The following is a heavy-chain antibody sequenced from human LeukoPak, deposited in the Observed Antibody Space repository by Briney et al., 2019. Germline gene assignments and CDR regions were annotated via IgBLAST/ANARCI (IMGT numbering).Heavy chain of an antibody. CDR1: GYSFRNYW. Sequence: GESLKISCEGSGYSFRNYWLGWVRQMPGKGLELMGIIYPGDYETRYSPSFQGLVTISVDKSISTAYLQWSSLKASDTAMYYCAIPPGYCGNDCSFDHWGQGTMVTVSS. CDR3: AIPPGYCGNDCSFDH. V-gene: IGHV5-51*01. J-gene: IGHJ4*02. D-gene: IGHD2-21*02. CDR2: IYPGDYET.